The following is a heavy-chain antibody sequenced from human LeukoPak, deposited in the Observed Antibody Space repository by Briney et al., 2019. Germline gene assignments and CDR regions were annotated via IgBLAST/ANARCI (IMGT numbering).Heavy chain of an antibody. J-gene: IGHJ3*02. CDR2: ISTSGGST. CDR1: GFTFSSYA. CDR3: AKGPWPRTDAFDI. V-gene: IGHV3-23*01. Sequence: GGSLRLSCAASGFTFSSYAMHWVRQAPGKGLDWVSAISTSGGSTYYADSVKGRFTVSRDNSRNTLYLQMNSLRAEDTAVYYCAKGPWPRTDAFDIWGQGTMVTVSS.